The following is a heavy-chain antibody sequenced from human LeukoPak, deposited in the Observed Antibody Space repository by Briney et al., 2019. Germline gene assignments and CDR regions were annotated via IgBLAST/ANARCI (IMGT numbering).Heavy chain of an antibody. CDR1: GYTFTSDG. Sequence: ASVRVSCTASGYTFTSDGISWVRQAPGQGLEWMGWISAYNGNTNYAQKLQGRVTMTTDTSTSTAYMELRSLTSDDTPVYFCATGGYGRSDNMFCRFRGQGTLVTVSS. J-gene: IGHJ4*02. V-gene: IGHV1-18*01. CDR3: ATGGYGRSDNMFCRF. D-gene: IGHD3-10*01. CDR2: ISAYNGNT.